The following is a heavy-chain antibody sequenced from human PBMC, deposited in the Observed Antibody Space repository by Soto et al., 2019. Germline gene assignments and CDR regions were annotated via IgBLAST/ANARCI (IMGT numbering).Heavy chain of an antibody. CDR1: GFTFSSYG. J-gene: IGHJ4*02. Sequence: QVQLVESGGGVVQPGRSLRLSCAASGFTFSSYGMHWVRQAPGKGLEWVAVISYDRSNKYYADSVKGRFTISRDNSKNTLYLQINSLRAEDTAVYYCAKDKRDGSSGWARWGGYWGQGTLVTVSS. CDR3: AKDKRDGSSGWARWGGY. CDR2: ISYDRSNK. D-gene: IGHD6-19*01. V-gene: IGHV3-30*18.